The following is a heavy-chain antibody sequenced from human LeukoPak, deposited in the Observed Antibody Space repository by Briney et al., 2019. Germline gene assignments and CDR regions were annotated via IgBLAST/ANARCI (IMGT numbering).Heavy chain of an antibody. Sequence: GGSLRLSCAASGFTFSSYSMNWVRQAPGKGLEWVSSISSSSSYIYYADSVKGRFTISRDNSKNTLYLQMNSLRAEDTAVYYCAKDREPGRIGSSWCLGFDYWGQGTLVTVSS. CDR3: AKDREPGRIGSSWCLGFDY. CDR1: GFTFSSYS. J-gene: IGHJ4*02. V-gene: IGHV3-21*04. CDR2: ISSSSSYI. D-gene: IGHD6-13*01.